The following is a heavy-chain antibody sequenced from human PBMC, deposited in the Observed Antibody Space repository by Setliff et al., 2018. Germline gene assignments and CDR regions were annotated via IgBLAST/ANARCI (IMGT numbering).Heavy chain of an antibody. J-gene: IGHJ6*03. CDR3: TRARDIAPTYYYMDV. V-gene: IGHV3-21*01. Sequence: GGSLRLSCAASGFTFSTYSFNWVRQAPGKGLEWVSAISSTSTYIYYADSVKGRFTISRDNSKNSLYLHMNSRRAEDTAVYYCTRARDIAPTYYYMDVWGKGTTVNVSS. D-gene: IGHD5-12*01. CDR1: GFTFSTYS. CDR2: ISSTSTYI.